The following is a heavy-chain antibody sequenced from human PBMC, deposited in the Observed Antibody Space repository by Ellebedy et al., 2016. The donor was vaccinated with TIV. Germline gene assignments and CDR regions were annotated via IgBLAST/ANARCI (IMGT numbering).Heavy chain of an antibody. Sequence: GESLKISCAASGFTFSSYGIHWVRQAPGKGLEWVAVIWYDGSNKYYADSVKSRFTISRDNSKNTLYLQMNSLRAEDTAVYYCARDRAAAGTYYFDYWGQGTLVTVSS. D-gene: IGHD6-13*01. V-gene: IGHV3-33*08. CDR2: IWYDGSNK. J-gene: IGHJ4*02. CDR1: GFTFSSYG. CDR3: ARDRAAAGTYYFDY.